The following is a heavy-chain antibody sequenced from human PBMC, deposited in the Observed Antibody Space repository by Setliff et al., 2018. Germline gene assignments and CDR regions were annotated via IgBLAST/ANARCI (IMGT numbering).Heavy chain of an antibody. D-gene: IGHD1-26*01. CDR3: ARKGISALSGAFDM. CDR2: IYTSGST. J-gene: IGHJ3*02. V-gene: IGHV4-4*07. CDR1: GGSISNYY. Sequence: SETLSLTCTVSGGSISNYYWSRIRQPAGKGLEWIGRIYTSGSTNYNPSLKSRVTMSVDTSKNQFSLKLSSVTAADTAVYYCARKGISALSGAFDMWGQGTMGTVSS.